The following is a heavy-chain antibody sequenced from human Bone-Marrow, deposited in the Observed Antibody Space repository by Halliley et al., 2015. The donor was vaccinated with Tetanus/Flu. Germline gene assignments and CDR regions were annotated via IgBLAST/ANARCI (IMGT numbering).Heavy chain of an antibody. V-gene: IGHV3-15*01. CDR2: NKSELDGGTT. Sequence: EWVARNKSELDGGTTDYAAPVKGRFTLSRDDSKNTLFLQMNSLKTEDTAVYYCTTGPSDYGMDVWGQGTTVTVSS. J-gene: IGHJ6*02. CDR3: TTGPSDYGMDV.